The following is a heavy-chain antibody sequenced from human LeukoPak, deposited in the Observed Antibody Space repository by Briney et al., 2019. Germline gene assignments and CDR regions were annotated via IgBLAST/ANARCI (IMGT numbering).Heavy chain of an antibody. V-gene: IGHV3-21*01. D-gene: IGHD6-19*01. Sequence: PGGSLRLSCAASGFTFSSYSMNWVRQAPGKGLEWVSSISSSSSYIYYADSVKGRFTISRDNAKNSLYLQMNSLRAEDTAVYYCARDDVAGTGRAYYYYMDVWGKGTTVTVSS. CDR2: ISSSSSYI. CDR1: GFTFSSYS. CDR3: ARDDVAGTGRAYYYYMDV. J-gene: IGHJ6*03.